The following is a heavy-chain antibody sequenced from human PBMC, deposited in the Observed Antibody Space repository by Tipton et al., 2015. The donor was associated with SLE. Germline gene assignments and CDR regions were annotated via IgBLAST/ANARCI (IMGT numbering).Heavy chain of an antibody. D-gene: IGHD2-15*01. Sequence: TLSLTCIVSGGSISSDTFYWGWIRQPPEKGLEWIGTIYYSGSTSYNPSLKSRVTISIDTSNDHFSLRLSSVTAADTAIYYCARVPGDCGAGRCYHWFDPWGQGTLVTVSS. J-gene: IGHJ5*02. CDR1: GGSISSDTFY. CDR2: IYYSGST. V-gene: IGHV4-39*07. CDR3: ARVPGDCGAGRCYHWFDP.